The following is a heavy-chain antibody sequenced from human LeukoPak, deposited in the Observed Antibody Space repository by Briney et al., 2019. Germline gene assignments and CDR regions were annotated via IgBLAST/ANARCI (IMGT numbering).Heavy chain of an antibody. CDR2: ISGSGGST. J-gene: IGHJ1*01. CDR1: GLTVSSDA. V-gene: IGHV3-23*02. D-gene: IGHD6-13*01. CDR3: AKRVRSSWGEYFQH. Sequence: WGSLRLSCAGSGLTVSSDAMSWVGQAPGKGLDWFSAISGSGGSTYYEDSVKGRFSISRDNSKNTLYLQMNSLRAEDTAVYYCAKRVRSSWGEYFQHWGQGTLVTVSS.